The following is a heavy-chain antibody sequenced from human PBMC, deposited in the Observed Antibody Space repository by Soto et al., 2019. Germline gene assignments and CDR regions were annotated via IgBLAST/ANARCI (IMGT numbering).Heavy chain of an antibody. CDR1: GFTFNNYG. Sequence: QVQLVESGGGVVQPGRSLRLSCAASGFTFNNYGMYWVRQAPGKGLEWVAFISYDGSSEYYGDSVKGRLTISRDNSKNTLYLQMNSLRAEDTAVYYCAKDTSSGGSPLDYWGQGTLVTVSS. D-gene: IGHD2-15*01. J-gene: IGHJ4*02. V-gene: IGHV3-30*18. CDR3: AKDTSSGGSPLDY. CDR2: ISYDGSSE.